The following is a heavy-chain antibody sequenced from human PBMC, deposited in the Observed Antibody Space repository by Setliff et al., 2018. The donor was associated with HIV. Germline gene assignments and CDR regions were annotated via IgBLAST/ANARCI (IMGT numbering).Heavy chain of an antibody. Sequence: PGGSLRLSCAASGFTFWSHSMLWVRQAPGKGLQWVAYISRGGDSIFYADSVKGRFTISRDNAKNSLYLQMNSLRAEDTALYYCAKDIIPAGLFHDHWGQGTLVTVSS. CDR2: ISRGGDSI. CDR3: AKDIIPAGLFHDH. J-gene: IGHJ4*02. CDR1: GFTFWSHS. D-gene: IGHD2-2*01. V-gene: IGHV3-48*04.